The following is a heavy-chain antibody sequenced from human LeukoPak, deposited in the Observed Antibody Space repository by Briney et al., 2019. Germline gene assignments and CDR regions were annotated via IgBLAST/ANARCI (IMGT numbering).Heavy chain of an antibody. V-gene: IGHV3-7*03. D-gene: IGHD3-22*01. Sequence: GGSLRLSCAASGFTFSSYWMSWVRQAPGKGLEWVANIKQDGSEKYYVDSVKGRFTISRDNAKNSLYLQMNSLRAEDTAVYYCSKTNGDYYDTYGCYNDYWGQGALVTVSS. CDR1: GFTFSSYW. CDR3: SKTNGDYYDTYGCYNDY. J-gene: IGHJ4*02. CDR2: IKQDGSEK.